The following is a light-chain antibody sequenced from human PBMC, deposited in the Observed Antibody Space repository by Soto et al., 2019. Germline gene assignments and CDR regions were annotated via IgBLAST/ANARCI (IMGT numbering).Light chain of an antibody. CDR2: GAS. CDR3: QQSYSIPS. CDR1: QSISSY. J-gene: IGKJ4*01. Sequence: DIQMTQSPSSLSASVGDRVTITCRASQSISSYLYWYQQKPGKAPKLLIYGASGLQSGVPSRFSGSGSGTDFTLVISSLLPEDFATYYCQQSYSIPSFGGGTKVELK. V-gene: IGKV1-39*01.